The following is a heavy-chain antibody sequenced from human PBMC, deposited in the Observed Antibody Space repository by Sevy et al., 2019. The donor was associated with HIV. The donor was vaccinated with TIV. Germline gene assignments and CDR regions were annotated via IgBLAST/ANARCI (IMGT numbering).Heavy chain of an antibody. CDR1: GNTFTVYY. J-gene: IGHJ1*01. CDR2: INPNSGDT. V-gene: IGHV1-2*02. CDR3: ARGVTIFGVDYYFQH. D-gene: IGHD3-3*01. Sequence: ASVKVSCKASGNTFTVYYMYWVRQAPGQGLEWMGWINPNSGDTNYAQKFQGRVTMTSNTSISTAYMELSSLRSDDTAVYYCARGVTIFGVDYYFQHWGQGTLVTVSS.